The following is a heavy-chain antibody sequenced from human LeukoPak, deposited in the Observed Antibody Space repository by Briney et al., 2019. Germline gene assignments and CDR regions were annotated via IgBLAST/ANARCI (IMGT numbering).Heavy chain of an antibody. J-gene: IGHJ4*02. Sequence: GGSLRLSCAASGFTFSSYAMHWVGQAPGKGLEWVAVISYDGSNKYYADSGKGRFTMSRDNSQNTLYLQMNSLRAEDTAVYYCARGRVVVTAIRYYFDYWGQGTLVTVSS. D-gene: IGHD2-21*02. CDR1: GFTFSSYA. V-gene: IGHV3-30*04. CDR2: ISYDGSNK. CDR3: ARGRVVVTAIRYYFDY.